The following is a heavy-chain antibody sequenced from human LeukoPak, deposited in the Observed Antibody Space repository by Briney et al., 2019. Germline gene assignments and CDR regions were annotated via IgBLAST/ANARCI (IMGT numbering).Heavy chain of an antibody. V-gene: IGHV3-7*01. CDR1: GFTFSSYW. CDR3: AREDHSNYNY. CDR2: IKQDGTEK. J-gene: IGHJ4*02. D-gene: IGHD4-11*01. Sequence: GGSLRLSCAASGFTFSSYWMSWVRQAPGKGLEWVASIKQDGTEKFYVDSVKGRFTISKDNAKNSLYLQMNSLRAEDTAVYYCAREDHSNYNYWGQGTLVTVSS.